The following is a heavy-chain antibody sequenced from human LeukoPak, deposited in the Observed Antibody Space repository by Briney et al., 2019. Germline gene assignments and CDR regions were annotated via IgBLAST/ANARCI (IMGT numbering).Heavy chain of an antibody. V-gene: IGHV1-2*06. J-gene: IGHJ4*02. Sequence: ASVKVSCKASGYTFTGYYMHLVRQAPGQGLEWMGRINPNSGGTNYAQKFQGRVTMTRDTSISTAYMELSRLRSDDTAVYYCAGPRYGSGSYYNADFFDYWGQGTLVTVSS. CDR1: GYTFTGYY. D-gene: IGHD3-10*01. CDR3: AGPRYGSGSYYNADFFDY. CDR2: INPNSGGT.